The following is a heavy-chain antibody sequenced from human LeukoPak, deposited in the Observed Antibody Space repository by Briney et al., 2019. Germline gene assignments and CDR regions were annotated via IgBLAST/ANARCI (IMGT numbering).Heavy chain of an antibody. J-gene: IGHJ4*02. Sequence: ASVKVSCKASGYTFTSYAMNWVRQAPGQGLEWMGWINTNTGNPTYAQGFTGRFVFSLDTSVSTAYLQISSLKAEDTAVYYCASPGVVLLWFGELLLWGQGTLVTVSS. CDR1: GYTFTSYA. CDR2: INTNTGNP. CDR3: ASPGVVLLWFGELLL. D-gene: IGHD3-10*01. V-gene: IGHV7-4-1*02.